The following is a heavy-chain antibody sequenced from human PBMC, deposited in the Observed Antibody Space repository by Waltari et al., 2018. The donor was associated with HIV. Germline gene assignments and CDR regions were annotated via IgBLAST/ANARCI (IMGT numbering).Heavy chain of an antibody. CDR2: INQEGSDK. V-gene: IGHV3-7*01. J-gene: IGHJ4*02. D-gene: IGHD3-16*01. CDR1: GFIFSTYW. CDR3: VTGGGSTGVGDN. Sequence: EVQLVESGGGLVQSGKSLRLSCAASGFIFSTYWMTWVRQAPGKGLEWVSTINQEGSDKYYVDSVKGRFTISRNNAKKSLYLQMSSLRAEDSAVYYCVTGGGSTGVGDNWGQGGLVTVSS.